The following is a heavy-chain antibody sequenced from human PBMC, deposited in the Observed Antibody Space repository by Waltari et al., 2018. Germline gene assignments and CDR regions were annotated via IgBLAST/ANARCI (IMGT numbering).Heavy chain of an antibody. CDR3: ATCGGWELLQAFDY. J-gene: IGHJ4*02. D-gene: IGHD1-26*01. V-gene: IGHV1-69*01. CDR1: GGTFSSSA. CDR2: SIPIVGTA. Sequence: QVQLVQSGAEVKKPGSSVKVSCKASGGTFSSSAISWVRQAPGQGLECMGGSIPIVGTANYAKKFQGRVTITADESTSTADMELSSLRSEDTAVYYCATCGGWELLQAFDYWGQGTLVTVSS.